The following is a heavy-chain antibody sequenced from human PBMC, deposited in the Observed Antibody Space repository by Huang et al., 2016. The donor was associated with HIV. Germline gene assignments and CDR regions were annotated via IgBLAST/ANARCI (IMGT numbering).Heavy chain of an antibody. Sequence: QVQLVQSGAEVKKPGSSVKVSCKASGGTFSSYAISGVRQARGQGLEWRGGIIPILGTANYAQKCQGRVTITADESTSTAYMELSSLRSEDTAVEYCARARGYYDSSVSYYFDYWGQGTLVTVSS. V-gene: IGHV1-69*13. CDR1: GGTFSSYA. D-gene: IGHD3-22*01. CDR3: ARARGYYDSSVSYYFDY. CDR2: IIPILGTA. J-gene: IGHJ4*02.